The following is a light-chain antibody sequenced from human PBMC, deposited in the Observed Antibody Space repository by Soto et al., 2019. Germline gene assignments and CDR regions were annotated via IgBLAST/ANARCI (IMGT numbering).Light chain of an antibody. CDR2: DAS. CDR3: EQRSAGVT. V-gene: IGKV3-11*01. J-gene: IGKJ5*01. Sequence: EIVLTQSPATLSLSPGERATLSCRASQSISNYFACYQHKPGQAPRLLIYDASNRATATPPRFSGSGSGTDLPLTTSTLEPEDFAVYYCEQRSAGVTFGQGTRLQIK. CDR1: QSISNY.